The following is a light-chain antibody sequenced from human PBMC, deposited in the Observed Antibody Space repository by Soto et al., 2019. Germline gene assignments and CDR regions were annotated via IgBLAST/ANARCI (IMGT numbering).Light chain of an antibody. CDR1: SSDVGGYNY. CDR2: EVS. V-gene: IGLV2-14*01. CDR3: SSYTYSSTQYV. J-gene: IGLJ1*01. Sequence: QSALTQPASVSGSPGQSITISCTGTSSDVGGYNYVSWYQQHPGKAPKLMIYEVSNRPSGVSNRFSGSKSVNTASLTISGLQAEDEADYYCSSYTYSSTQYVFGTGTKVTVL.